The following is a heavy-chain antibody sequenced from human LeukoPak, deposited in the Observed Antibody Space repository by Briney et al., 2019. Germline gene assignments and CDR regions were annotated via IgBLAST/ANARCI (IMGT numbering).Heavy chain of an antibody. J-gene: IGHJ5*02. Sequence: SDTLSLTCTVSGCSISSYYWSWLRQPPGKGLEWIGYIYYSGSTNYNPSLKRRVTISVDTSKNQFSLKLSSVTAADTAVYYCARHPYSTNWFDPWGQGTLVTVSS. V-gene: IGHV4-59*08. D-gene: IGHD6-13*01. CDR2: IYYSGST. CDR3: ARHPYSTNWFDP. CDR1: GCSISSYY.